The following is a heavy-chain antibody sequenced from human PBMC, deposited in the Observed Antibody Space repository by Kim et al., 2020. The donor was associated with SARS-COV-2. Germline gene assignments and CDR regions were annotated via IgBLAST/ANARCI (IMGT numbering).Heavy chain of an antibody. CDR1: GGSFSGYY. V-gene: IGHV4-34*01. J-gene: IGHJ4*02. Sequence: SETLSLTCAVYGGSFSGYYWSWIRQPPGKGLEWIGEINHSGSTNYNPSLKSRVTISVDTSKNQFSLKLSSVTAADTAVYYCARGRTTRRWGTSCYTFDYWGQGTLVTVSS. CDR2: INHSGST. CDR3: ARGRTTRRWGTSCYTFDY. D-gene: IGHD2-2*02.